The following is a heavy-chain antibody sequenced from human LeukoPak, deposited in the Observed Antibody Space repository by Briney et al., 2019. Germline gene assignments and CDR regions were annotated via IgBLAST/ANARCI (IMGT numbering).Heavy chain of an antibody. CDR2: IYYSGST. J-gene: IGHJ4*02. Sequence: SETLSLTCTVFGGSISSSSYYWGWIRQPPGKGLEWIGSIYYSGSTYYNPSLKSRVTISVDTSKNQFSLKLSSVTAADTAVYYCARDASLYHIAVAGRRGYFDYWGQGTLVTVSS. CDR1: GGSISSSSYY. CDR3: ARDASLYHIAVAGRRGYFDY. V-gene: IGHV4-39*02. D-gene: IGHD6-13*01.